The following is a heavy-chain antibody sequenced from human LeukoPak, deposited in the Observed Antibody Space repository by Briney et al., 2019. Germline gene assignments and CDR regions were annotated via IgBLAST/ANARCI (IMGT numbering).Heavy chain of an antibody. J-gene: IGHJ4*02. CDR1: GESVSSTGAS. D-gene: IGHD5-24*01. V-gene: IGHV6-1*01. CDR2: TYYRSQWYY. CDR3: VRGNYNFDY. Sequence: SQTLSLTCAISGESVSSTGASWNWIRQSPSRGLEWLGRTYYRSQWYYEYALSVKSRIIVAQDTSKNQFSLQLNSVTPEDTAVYYCVRGNYNFDYWGQGSLVTVSS.